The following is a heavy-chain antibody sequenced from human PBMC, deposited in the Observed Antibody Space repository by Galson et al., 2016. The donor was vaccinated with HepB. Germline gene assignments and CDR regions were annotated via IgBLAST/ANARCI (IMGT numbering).Heavy chain of an antibody. CDR3: ARWPLGAGRNWFDP. CDR2: IYPGDSDV. J-gene: IGHJ5*02. D-gene: IGHD3-3*01. Sequence: QSGAEVKKPGESLKISCKTSGYSFTAYWLAWVRQMPGKGLEWMGIIYPGDSDVRYSPSFQGQVTISADRSITTAYLQWSSLKASDTAMYYCARWPLGAGRNWFDPWGQGALVTVSS. CDR1: GYSFTAYW. V-gene: IGHV5-51*01.